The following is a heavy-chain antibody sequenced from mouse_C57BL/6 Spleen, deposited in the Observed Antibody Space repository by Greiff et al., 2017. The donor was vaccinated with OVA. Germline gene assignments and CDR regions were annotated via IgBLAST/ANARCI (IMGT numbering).Heavy chain of an antibody. Sequence: VQLQQSGAELVKPGASVKMSCKASGYTFTTYPIEWMKQNHGKSLAWIGNFHPYNDDTKYNEKFKGKATLTVEKSSSTVYLELSRLTSDDSAVYYCARGRYYGSPYWYFDVWGTGTTVTVSS. CDR3: ARGRYYGSPYWYFDV. CDR2: FHPYNDDT. J-gene: IGHJ1*03. D-gene: IGHD1-1*01. V-gene: IGHV1-47*01. CDR1: GYTFTTYP.